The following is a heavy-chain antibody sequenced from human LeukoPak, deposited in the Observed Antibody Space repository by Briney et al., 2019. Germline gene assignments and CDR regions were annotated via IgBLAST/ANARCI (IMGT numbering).Heavy chain of an antibody. V-gene: IGHV4-61*02. CDR2: IYTSGGT. CDR3: AGRGSSSGTFDV. Sequence: SQALSLTCTVSGGSISNLDYYWTWIRQPAGKRLEWIGRIYTSGGTNYNPSLKSRVTMSVDKSKNQISLNLASLTAADTALYYCAGRGSSSGTFDVWGPGTFVTVSS. J-gene: IGHJ3*01. D-gene: IGHD2-2*01. CDR1: GGSISNLDYY.